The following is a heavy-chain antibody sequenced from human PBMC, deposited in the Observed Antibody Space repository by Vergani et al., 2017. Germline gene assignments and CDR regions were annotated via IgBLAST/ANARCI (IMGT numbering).Heavy chain of an antibody. CDR2: IKSKTDGGTT. D-gene: IGHD6-19*01. CDR3: TARYSSGWLLVDY. CDR1: GFTFSDYY. V-gene: IGHV3-15*01. J-gene: IGHJ4*02. Sequence: VQLVESGGGLVKPGGSLRLSCAASGFTFSDYYMSWIRQAPGKGLEWVGRIKSKTDGGTTDYAAPVKGRFTISRDDSKNTLYLQMNSLKTEDTVVYYCTARYSSGWLLVDYWGQGTLVTVSS.